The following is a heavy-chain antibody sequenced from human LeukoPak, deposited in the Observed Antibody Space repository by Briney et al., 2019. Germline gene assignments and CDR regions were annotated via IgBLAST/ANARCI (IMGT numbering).Heavy chain of an antibody. Sequence: ASVKVSCKTSGYIFTYYYIHWVRQAPGQGLEWMGWINPDSSGTKYAQKFQGRVTMTRDTSITTAYMELSRLTSDDTAMYYCVRDVTGSPTDLDHWGQGTLVTVSS. D-gene: IGHD3-10*01. CDR3: VRDVTGSPTDLDH. CDR1: GYIFTYYY. CDR2: INPDSSGT. J-gene: IGHJ4*02. V-gene: IGHV1-2*02.